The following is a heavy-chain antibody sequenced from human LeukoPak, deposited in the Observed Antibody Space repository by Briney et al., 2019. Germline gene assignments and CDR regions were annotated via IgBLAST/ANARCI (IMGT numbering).Heavy chain of an antibody. D-gene: IGHD1-26*01. CDR2: IYNSGST. CDR1: GYSISSGYY. V-gene: IGHV4-38-2*02. Sequence: SETLSLTCTVSGYSISSGYYWGWIRQPPGKGLEWSGSIYNSGSTYYNPSLKSRVTISVDTSKNQFSLKLSSVTAADTAVYYCARDGGRQRDFDYWGQGTLVTVSS. CDR3: ARDGGRQRDFDY. J-gene: IGHJ4*02.